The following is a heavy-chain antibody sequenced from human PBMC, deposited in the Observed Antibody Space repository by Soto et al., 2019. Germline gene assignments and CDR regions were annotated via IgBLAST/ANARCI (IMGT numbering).Heavy chain of an antibody. Sequence: QVQLVQSGAEVKEPGSAVKVSCKAPADSFSSYGISWVRQAPGQGLEWMGGIIPIFGTTNYAEKFQGRGTITADESTNTAYMEFSSLRSEDTALYYCARVFPDGWVEPGVVRGYLDTWGRGTLVTVSS. V-gene: IGHV1-69*01. CDR3: ARVFPDGWVEPGVVRGYLDT. CDR1: ADSFSSYG. D-gene: IGHD3-3*01. J-gene: IGHJ4*02. CDR2: IIPIFGTT.